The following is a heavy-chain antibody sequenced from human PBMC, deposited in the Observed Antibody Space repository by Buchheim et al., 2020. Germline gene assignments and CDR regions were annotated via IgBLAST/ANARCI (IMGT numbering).Heavy chain of an antibody. CDR1: GFSFSSYW. J-gene: IGHJ5*02. CDR2: ITSDGSGT. Sequence: EVQLVESGGGLVQPGGSLRLSCAASGFSFSSYWMHWVRQAPGRGLVWVSRITSDGSGTGYADSVTGRFTISRDNAKNTLYLQMNSLSPKDTAVYFCAREIAATANPNWFDPWGQGTL. V-gene: IGHV3-74*01. D-gene: IGHD2-15*01. CDR3: AREIAATANPNWFDP.